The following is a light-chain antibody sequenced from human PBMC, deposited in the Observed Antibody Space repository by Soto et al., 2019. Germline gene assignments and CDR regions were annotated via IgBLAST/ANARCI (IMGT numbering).Light chain of an antibody. V-gene: IGLV1-40*01. CDR1: SSNIGAGYD. CDR2: GNS. CDR3: QSYDSSLSGFWV. J-gene: IGLJ3*02. Sequence: QSVLTQPPSVSGAPGQRVTISCTGSSSNIGAGYDVHWYQQLPGTAPKLLIYGNSNRHSGVPDRFSGSKSGTSASLAITGLQAEDEADYYCQSYDSSLSGFWVFGGGTKVTVL.